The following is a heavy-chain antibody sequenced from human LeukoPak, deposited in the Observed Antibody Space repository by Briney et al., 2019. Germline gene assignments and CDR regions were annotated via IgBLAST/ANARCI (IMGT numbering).Heavy chain of an antibody. D-gene: IGHD3-10*01. J-gene: IGHJ4*02. CDR1: GFAFDDYA. CDR3: ARASSGLWFSGEFDY. Sequence: GGSLRLSCAASGFAFDDYAMHWVRQAPGQGLEWVSGISWNSASIGYADSVKGRFTISRDNAKNSLYLQMNSLRAEDTAVYYCARASSGLWFSGEFDYWGQGTLVTVSS. CDR2: ISWNSASI. V-gene: IGHV3-9*01.